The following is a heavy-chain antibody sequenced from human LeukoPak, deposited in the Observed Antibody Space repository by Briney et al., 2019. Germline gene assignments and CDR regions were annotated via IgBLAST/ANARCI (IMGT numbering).Heavy chain of an antibody. CDR3: AKDTAAGRGGVDY. CDR2: IRYDGSNK. D-gene: IGHD6-13*01. CDR1: GFTFSSYG. Sequence: PGGSLRLSCVGSGFTFSSYGMHWVRQAPGKGLEWVAFIRYDGSNKYYADSVKGRFTISRDNSKNTLYLQMNSLRAEDTAVYYCAKDTAAGRGGVDYWGQGTLVTVSS. V-gene: IGHV3-30*02. J-gene: IGHJ4*02.